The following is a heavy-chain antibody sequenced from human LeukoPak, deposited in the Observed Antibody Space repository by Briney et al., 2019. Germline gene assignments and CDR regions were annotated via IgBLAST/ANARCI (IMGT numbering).Heavy chain of an antibody. J-gene: IGHJ4*02. Sequence: GGSLRLSCAASGFTFSSYALHWVRQAPGKGLEYVSGISVNGDSTYYADFVKGRFTISRDNSKNTLYLQMNSLRAEDTAVYYCARLERYGYWGQGTLVTVSS. D-gene: IGHD5-24*01. CDR2: ISVNGDST. V-gene: IGHV3-64*02. CDR1: GFTFSSYA. CDR3: ARLERYGY.